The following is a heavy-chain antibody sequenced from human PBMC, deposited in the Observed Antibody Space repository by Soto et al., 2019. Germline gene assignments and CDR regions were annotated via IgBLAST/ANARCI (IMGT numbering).Heavy chain of an antibody. D-gene: IGHD1-26*01. CDR2: IYYSGST. Sequence: SETLSLTCTVSGGSISSGDYYWSWIRQPPGKGLEWIGYIYYSGSTYYNPYLKSRITISVDTSKKQFSLKLNSVTAADTFVYYCARDMHAGFTHYFDPWGQGTLVTVSS. J-gene: IGHJ5*02. V-gene: IGHV4-30-4*01. CDR1: GGSISSGDYY. CDR3: ARDMHAGFTHYFDP.